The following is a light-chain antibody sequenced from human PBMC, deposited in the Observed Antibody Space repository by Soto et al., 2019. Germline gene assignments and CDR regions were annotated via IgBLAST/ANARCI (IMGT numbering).Light chain of an antibody. CDR3: QQSNSYPLT. J-gene: IGKJ4*01. CDR2: ASS. V-gene: IGKV1-5*01. CDR1: QSITTW. Sequence: DIQMNQSPSAVSAYVGDSVTITCRASQSITTWLAWYQQRPGKAPKLLIYASSSLQSGVPSRFSGSGSGTEFTLTISSLQPEDFATYFCQQSNSYPLTFGGGTKVDIK.